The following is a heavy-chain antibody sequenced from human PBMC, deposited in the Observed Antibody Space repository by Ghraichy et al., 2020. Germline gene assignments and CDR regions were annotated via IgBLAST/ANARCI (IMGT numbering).Heavy chain of an antibody. J-gene: IGHJ4*02. CDR3: ARFRGGHDY. CDR1: GGSISSYY. CDR2: IYYSGIA. D-gene: IGHD2-15*01. V-gene: IGHV4-59*01. Sequence: GSLRLSCTVSGGSISSYYWSWIRRPPGKGLEWIGYIYYSGIANYNPSLKSRVTISVDTSRAQFSLKLRSVTAADTAVYYCARFRGGHDYWGPGTLVTVSS.